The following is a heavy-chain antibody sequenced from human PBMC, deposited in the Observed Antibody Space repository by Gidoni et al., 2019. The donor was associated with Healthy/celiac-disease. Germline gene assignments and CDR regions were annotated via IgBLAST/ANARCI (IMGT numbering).Heavy chain of an antibody. CDR3: ARDSDYGDYPEYFQH. D-gene: IGHD4-17*01. CDR2: SYDGSNK. V-gene: IGHV3-30-3*01. J-gene: IGHJ1*01. Sequence: SYDGSNKYYADSVKGRFTISRDNSKNTLYLQMNSLRAEDTAVYYCARDSDYGDYPEYFQHWGQGTLVTVSS.